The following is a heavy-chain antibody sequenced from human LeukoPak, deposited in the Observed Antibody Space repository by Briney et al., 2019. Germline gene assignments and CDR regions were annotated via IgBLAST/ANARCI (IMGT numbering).Heavy chain of an antibody. CDR1: GFTFSNYA. CDR3: AKWGDNDVLTGYYVPDY. D-gene: IGHD3-9*01. Sequence: GGSLRLSCAASGFTFSNYAMSWVRQAPGKRLEWVSAILGSGGSTYYADSVKGRFTVSRDNSKSTLYLQMNSLGAEDTALYYCAKWGDNDVLTGYYVPDYWGQGTLVTVSS. V-gene: IGHV3-23*01. CDR2: ILGSGGST. J-gene: IGHJ4*02.